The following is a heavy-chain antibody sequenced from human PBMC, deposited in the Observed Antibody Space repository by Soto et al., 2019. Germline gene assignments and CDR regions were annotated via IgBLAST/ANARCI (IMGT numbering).Heavy chain of an antibody. CDR3: ATAEVDY. J-gene: IGHJ4*02. CDR2: MNGDGSTT. V-gene: IGHV3-23*01. Sequence: GGSLRLSCAASGFTFSSYAMSWVRQAPGKGLEWVSRMNGDGSTTYYADSVKGRFTVSRDNAKYTLYLQMNSLRAEDTAVYYCATAEVDYWGPGTLVTVSS. CDR1: GFTFSSYA.